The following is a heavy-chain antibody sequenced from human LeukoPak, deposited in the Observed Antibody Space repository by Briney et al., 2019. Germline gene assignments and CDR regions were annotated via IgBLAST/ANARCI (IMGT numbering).Heavy chain of an antibody. CDR2: INHSGST. D-gene: IGHD1-26*01. CDR1: GGSFSGYY. J-gene: IGHJ4*02. Sequence: SETLSLTCAVYGGSFSGYYWSWIRQPPGKGLEWIEEINHSGSTNYNPSLKSRVTISVDTSKNQFSLKLSSVTAADTAVYYCARGSMRVTAYSGSYYDYWGQGTLVTVSS. V-gene: IGHV4-34*01. CDR3: ARGSMRVTAYSGSYYDY.